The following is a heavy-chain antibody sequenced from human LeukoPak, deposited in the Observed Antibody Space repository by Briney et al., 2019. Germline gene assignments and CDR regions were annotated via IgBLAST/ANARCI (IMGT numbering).Heavy chain of an antibody. J-gene: IGHJ4*02. D-gene: IGHD2-8*01. V-gene: IGHV6-1*01. CDR1: GDSFSSNRAT. CDR3: ARALGVVFDY. Sequence: SQALSLTCAISGDSFSSNRATWNWIRQSPSRGLEWLGRTYYRSKWSNDYAGSVKSRITINADTSKNHFSLQLNFVTPEDTAVYFCARALGVVFDYWGQGTLVTVSS. CDR2: TYYRSKWSN.